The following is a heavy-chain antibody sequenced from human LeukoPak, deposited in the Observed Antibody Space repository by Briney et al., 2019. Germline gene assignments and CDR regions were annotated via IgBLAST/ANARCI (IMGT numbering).Heavy chain of an antibody. V-gene: IGHV3-72*01. CDR3: TRSWEL. Sequence: QPGGSLRLSCVASGFPFTDHSMDWVRQAPGKGLEWVGRTRNKANSYTTLYAASVKGRFTISRDESKNSLYLQMNSLKTEDTAVYYCTRSWELRGQGTLVTVSS. J-gene: IGHJ4*02. D-gene: IGHD1-26*01. CDR1: GFPFTDHS. CDR2: TRNKANSYTT.